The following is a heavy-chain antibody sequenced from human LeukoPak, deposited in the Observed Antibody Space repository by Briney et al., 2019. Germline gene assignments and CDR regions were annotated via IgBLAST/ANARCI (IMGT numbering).Heavy chain of an antibody. CDR3: ARSLGTYWGKDFLNWFDP. J-gene: IGHJ5*02. Sequence: ASVQVSCKASEYTFTNYDINWVRQATGQGLEWMGWINPNSGNTGYTQKFQGRVTMTRNTSLSTAYMELTSLKSEDTAVYYCARSLGTYWGKDFLNWFDPWGQGTLVTVSS. CDR1: EYTFTNYD. CDR2: INPNSGNT. D-gene: IGHD3-16*01. V-gene: IGHV1-8*01.